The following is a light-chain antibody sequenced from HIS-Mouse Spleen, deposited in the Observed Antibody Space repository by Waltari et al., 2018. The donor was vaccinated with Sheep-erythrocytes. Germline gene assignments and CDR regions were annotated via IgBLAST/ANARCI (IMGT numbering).Light chain of an antibody. CDR2: DVG. V-gene: IGLV2-11*01. Sequence: QSALTQPRSVSGSPGQSVTTSCTGTSSDVGGYNYVSWYQQYPGKAPKLMIYDVGKRPSGVPDRFSGSKSGNTASLTISGLQAEDEADYYCCSYAGSYNHVFATGTKVTVL. J-gene: IGLJ1*01. CDR1: SSDVGGYNY. CDR3: CSYAGSYNHV.